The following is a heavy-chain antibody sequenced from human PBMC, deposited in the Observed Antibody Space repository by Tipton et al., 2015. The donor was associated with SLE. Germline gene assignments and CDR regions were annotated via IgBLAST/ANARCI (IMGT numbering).Heavy chain of an antibody. D-gene: IGHD6-13*01. CDR2: IRYDGSNR. V-gene: IGHV3-30*02. CDR3: VKGRGGAAADDCCDC. Sequence: GSLRLSCAASGFTFSNYGMHWVRQAPGKGLEWVTFIRYDGSNRYYADSVNGRFTISRDNSKNTLYLQMNTLRVEDTAVYHCVKGRGGAAADDCCDCWCQGTLVTVSS. J-gene: IGHJ4*02. CDR1: GFTFSNYG.